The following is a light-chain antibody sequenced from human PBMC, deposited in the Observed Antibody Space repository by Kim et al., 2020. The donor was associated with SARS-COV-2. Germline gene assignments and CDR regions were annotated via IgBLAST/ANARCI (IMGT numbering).Light chain of an antibody. CDR2: AAS. V-gene: IGKV1-27*01. Sequence: DIQMNQSPSSLSASVGDRVNITCRASQGIGNYLAWYQQKPGKLPELLIYAASALQSGVPFRFSGSGSGTDFTLTINSLQPEDVATYFCQKYNSAPWTFGQGTKVDIK. J-gene: IGKJ1*01. CDR3: QKYNSAPWT. CDR1: QGIGNY.